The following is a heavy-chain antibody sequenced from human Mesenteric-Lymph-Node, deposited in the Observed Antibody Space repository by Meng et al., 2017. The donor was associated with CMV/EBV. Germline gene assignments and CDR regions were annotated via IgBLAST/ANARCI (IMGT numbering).Heavy chain of an antibody. J-gene: IGHJ4*02. V-gene: IGHV3-11*04. CDR3: ARSRSYFHGSDY. CDR1: GFTFSDYY. Sequence: GESLKISCAASGFTFSDYYMSWIRQAPGKGLEWVSYISSSGSTVYYADSVKGRFTVSRDNIKDSLYLQMNSLRAEDTAVYYCARSRSYFHGSDYWGQGTLVTVSS. CDR2: ISSSGSTV. D-gene: IGHD3-10*01.